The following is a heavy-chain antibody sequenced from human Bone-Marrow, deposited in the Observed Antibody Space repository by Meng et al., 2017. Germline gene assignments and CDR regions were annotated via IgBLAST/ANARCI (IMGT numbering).Heavy chain of an antibody. V-gene: IGHV3-23*01. CDR3: AKYSYGLGDYFDY. CDR2: LSGGGFTT. CDR1: GFSFSSYA. D-gene: IGHD3-10*01. J-gene: IGHJ4*02. Sequence: GESLKISCAASGFSFSSYAMSWVRRAPGKGLEWLAALSGGGFTTYYADSVKGRFTISRHNSKNTLYLQVNSLRAEDTALYYCAKYSYGLGDYFDYWGQGARVNVYS.